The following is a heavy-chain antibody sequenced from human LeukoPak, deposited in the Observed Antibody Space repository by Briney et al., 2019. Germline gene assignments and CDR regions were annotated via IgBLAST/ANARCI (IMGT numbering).Heavy chain of an antibody. V-gene: IGHV4-31*03. D-gene: IGHD6-19*01. Sequence: PSETLSLTCTVSGGSISSGGYYWSWIRQHPGKGLEWIGYIYYSGSTYYNPSLKSRVAISVDTSKNQFSLKLSSVTAADTSVYYCARNSSGWSFDLWGRGTLVTVS. CDR3: ARNSSGWSFDL. CDR1: GGSISSGGYY. CDR2: IYYSGST. J-gene: IGHJ2*01.